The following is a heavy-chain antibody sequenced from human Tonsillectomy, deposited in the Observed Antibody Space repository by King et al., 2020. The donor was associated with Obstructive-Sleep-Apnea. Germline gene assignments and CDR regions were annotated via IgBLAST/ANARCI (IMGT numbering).Heavy chain of an antibody. D-gene: IGHD3-22*01. CDR2: IKPSGGST. Sequence: QLVQSGAEVQKPGASVKVSCKSSGYTFTNYYMHWVRQAPGQGLEWMGIIKPSGGSTSYAQKFQGRVTMTRDTSTSTVYMELSSLRSEETAVYFCARGLVEYDSSGYYFDYWGQGTLVTVSS. V-gene: IGHV1-46*01. CDR1: GYTFTNYY. J-gene: IGHJ4*02. CDR3: ARGLVEYDSSGYYFDY.